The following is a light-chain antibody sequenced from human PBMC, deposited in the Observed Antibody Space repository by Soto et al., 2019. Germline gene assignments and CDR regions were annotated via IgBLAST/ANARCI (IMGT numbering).Light chain of an antibody. CDR1: SGHNTYT. Sequence: QLVLTQSPSASASLGASVKLTCTLSSGHNTYTVAWHQQQPGKGPRYLMKLNSDGSHNRGDGILDRFSGSSSGAERYLTISSLQSDDEATYYCQTWGPGFQVFGGGTKVTVL. J-gene: IGLJ2*01. CDR3: QTWGPGFQV. CDR2: LNSDGSH. V-gene: IGLV4-69*01.